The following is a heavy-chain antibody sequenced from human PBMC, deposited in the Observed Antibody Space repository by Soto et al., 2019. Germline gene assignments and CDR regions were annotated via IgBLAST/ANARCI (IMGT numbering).Heavy chain of an antibody. V-gene: IGHV3-30*18. Sequence: GGALRLSCAASGFTFSSYGMHWVRQAPGKGLEWVAVISYDGSNKYYADSVKGRFTISRDNSKNTLYLQMNSLRAEDTAVYYCAKGWSGSRAHYYYGMDVWGQGTTVPVPS. CDR3: AKGWSGSRAHYYYGMDV. CDR1: GFTFSSYG. J-gene: IGHJ6*02. D-gene: IGHD1-26*01. CDR2: ISYDGSNK.